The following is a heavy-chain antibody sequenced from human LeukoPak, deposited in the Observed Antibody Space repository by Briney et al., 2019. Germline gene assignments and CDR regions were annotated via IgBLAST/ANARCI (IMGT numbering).Heavy chain of an antibody. J-gene: IGHJ4*02. CDR2: IYSGGST. CDR1: GLTFSSHW. D-gene: IGHD5-24*01. V-gene: IGHV3-53*01. CDR3: AGARWDYFDY. Sequence: QTGGSLRLSCAASGLTFSSHWMHWVRQAPGKGLEWVSVIYSGGSTYYADSVKGRFTISRDNSKNTLHLQMNSLRVEDTAVYYCAGARWDYFDYWGQGTLVTVSS.